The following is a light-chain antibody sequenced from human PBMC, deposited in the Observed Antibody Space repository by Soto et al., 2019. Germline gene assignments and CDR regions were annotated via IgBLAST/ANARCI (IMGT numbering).Light chain of an antibody. CDR1: SSNIGSHT. CDR2: SNN. V-gene: IGLV1-44*01. CDR3: AAWDDSLNGVI. Sequence: QSVLTQPPSASGTPGQRITISCSGSSSNIGSHTVNWHQQVPGTAPKLLIYSNNERPSGVPDRFSGSKSGTSASLAISGLQSGDEADYYCAAWDDSLNGVIFGGGTQPTV. J-gene: IGLJ2*01.